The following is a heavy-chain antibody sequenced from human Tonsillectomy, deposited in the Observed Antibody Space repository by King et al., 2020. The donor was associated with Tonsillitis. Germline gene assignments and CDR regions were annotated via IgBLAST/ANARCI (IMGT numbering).Heavy chain of an antibody. CDR2: IKQDGSEK. Sequence: VQLVESGGGLVQPGGSLRLSCAASRFTFSNSWMSWVRQAPGKGLEWVANIKQDGSEKHYVDSVKGRFTISRDNAKNSLYLQMNSLRAEDTAVYYCARAALYSGYDTDPLDSWGQGTLVTVSS. CDR1: RFTFSNSW. D-gene: IGHD5-12*01. CDR3: ARAALYSGYDTDPLDS. J-gene: IGHJ4*02. V-gene: IGHV3-7*01.